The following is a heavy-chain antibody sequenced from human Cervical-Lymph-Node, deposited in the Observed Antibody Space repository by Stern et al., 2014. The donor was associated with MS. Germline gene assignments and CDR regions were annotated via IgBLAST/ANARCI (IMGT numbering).Heavy chain of an antibody. V-gene: IGHV3-21*01. Sequence: EMQLVESGGGLVKPGGSLRLSCAASGFTFSSYNMNWVRQAPGKGLEWVSSISSSSSYIYYADSVKGRFTISRDNAKNSLYLQMNSLRAEDTAVYYCARDRGYGSYFDYWGQGTLVTVSS. J-gene: IGHJ4*02. CDR2: ISSSSSYI. CDR1: GFTFSSYN. CDR3: ARDRGYGSYFDY. D-gene: IGHD3-10*01.